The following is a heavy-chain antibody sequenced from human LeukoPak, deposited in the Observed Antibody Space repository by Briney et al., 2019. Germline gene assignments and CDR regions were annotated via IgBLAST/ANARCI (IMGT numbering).Heavy chain of an antibody. CDR3: ARRYGIEWDSSGSYNWFDP. J-gene: IGHJ5*02. V-gene: IGHV4-34*01. CDR2: INHSGST. CDR1: GGSFSGYY. Sequence: SETLSLTCAVYGGSFSGYYWSWIRQPPGKGLEWIGEINHSGSTNYNPSLESRVTISVDTSKNQFSLKLSSVTAADTAVYYCARRYGIEWDSSGSYNWFDPWGQGTLVTVSS. D-gene: IGHD6-19*01.